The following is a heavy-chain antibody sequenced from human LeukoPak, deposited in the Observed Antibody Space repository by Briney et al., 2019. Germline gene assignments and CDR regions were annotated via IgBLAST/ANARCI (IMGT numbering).Heavy chain of an antibody. CDR2: IYYSGST. CDR3: ARVAVVPAAIAYYYYMDV. J-gene: IGHJ6*03. D-gene: IGHD2-2*01. Sequence: PSETLSLTYTVSGGSISSHYWSWIRQPPGKGLEWIGYIYYSGSTNYNPSLKSRVTISVDTSKNQFSLKLSSVTAADTAVYHCARVAVVPAAIAYYYYMDVWGKGTTVTVSS. CDR1: GGSISSHY. V-gene: IGHV4-59*11.